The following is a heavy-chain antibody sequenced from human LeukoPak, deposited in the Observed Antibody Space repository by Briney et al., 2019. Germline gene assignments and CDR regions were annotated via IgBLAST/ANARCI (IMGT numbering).Heavy chain of an antibody. J-gene: IGHJ5*02. CDR1: GYTFTGYY. CDR3: AREVDCGGGSCYWFDP. D-gene: IGHD2-15*01. CDR2: INPNSGGT. V-gene: IGHV1-2*04. Sequence: ASVKVSCMASGYTFTGYYMHWVRQAPGQGLEWMGWINPNSGGTNYAQKFQGWVTMTRDTSISTAYMELSRLRSDDTAVYYCAREVDCGGGSCYWFDPWGQGTLVTVSS.